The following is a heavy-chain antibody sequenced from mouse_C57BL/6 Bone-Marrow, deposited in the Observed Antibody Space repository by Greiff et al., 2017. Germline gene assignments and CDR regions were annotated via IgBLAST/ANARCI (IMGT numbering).Heavy chain of an antibody. V-gene: IGHV1-81*01. J-gene: IGHJ2*01. Sequence: QVQLQQSGAELARPGASVKLSCKASGYTFTSYGISWVKQRTGQGLEWIGEIYPRSGNTYYNEKFKGKATLTADKSSSTAYMGLRSLTSEDSAVYFCAGGGSSSHFDYWGQGTPLTVSS. D-gene: IGHD1-1*01. CDR1: GYTFTSYG. CDR3: AGGGSSSHFDY. CDR2: IYPRSGNT.